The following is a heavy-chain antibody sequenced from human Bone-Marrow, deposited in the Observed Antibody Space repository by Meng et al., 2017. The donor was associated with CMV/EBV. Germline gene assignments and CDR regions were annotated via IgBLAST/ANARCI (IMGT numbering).Heavy chain of an antibody. V-gene: IGHV3-9*01. CDR2: INWNSGSI. CDR3: AKDMGHDYIWGSFRTVGYFDY. CDR1: GFKFDDYA. D-gene: IGHD3-16*02. J-gene: IGHJ4*01. Sequence: GGSLRLSCVGSGFKFDDYAMHWVRQAPGKGLEWVSGINWNSGSIGYADSVKGRFTISRDNAKKSLYLEMNSLRGEDAALYYCAKDMGHDYIWGSFRTVGYFDYWGHGKLVNVAS.